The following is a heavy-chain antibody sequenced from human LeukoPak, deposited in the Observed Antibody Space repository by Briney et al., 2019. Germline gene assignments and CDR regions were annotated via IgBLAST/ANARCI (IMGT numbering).Heavy chain of an antibody. CDR3: ASSVAGDYFDY. J-gene: IGHJ4*02. D-gene: IGHD2-15*01. V-gene: IGHV1-18*04. Sequence: ASVKVSCKASGYTFTKYGISWVRQAPGQGLEWMGWINTMNGNTNYAQKFQDKVTVTIDTSTSTAYMELSRLRSDDTAVYYCASSVAGDYFDYWGQGTLVTVSS. CDR1: GYTFTKYG. CDR2: INTMNGNT.